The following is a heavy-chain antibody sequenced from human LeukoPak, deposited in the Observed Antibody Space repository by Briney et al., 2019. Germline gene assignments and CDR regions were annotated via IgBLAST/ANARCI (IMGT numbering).Heavy chain of an antibody. CDR2: INPSGDTT. CDR3: ARDRRIVATTGDY. CDR1: GYTFSISY. V-gene: IGHV1-46*01. D-gene: IGHD5-12*01. J-gene: IGHJ4*02. Sequence: ASVKVSCKASGYTFSISYIHWVRQAPGQGLEWMGIINPSGDTTNYAQKFQGRVTMTTDTSTSTAYMELRSLRSDDTAVYYCARDRRIVATTGDYWGQGTLVTVSS.